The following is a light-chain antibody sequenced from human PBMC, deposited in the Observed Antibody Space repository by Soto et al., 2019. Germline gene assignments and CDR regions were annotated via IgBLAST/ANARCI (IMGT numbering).Light chain of an antibody. CDR2: DAS. V-gene: IGKV3-11*01. J-gene: IGKJ1*01. CDR1: QILTSS. CDR3: QQYGSSPGT. Sequence: EIVLTQSPATLSLSPGEGATLSCRASQILTSSLAWYQQKPGQPPRLLIYDASNRATGIPARFSGSGSGTDFTLTISSLEPEDFAVYYCQQYGSSPGTFGQGTKVDIK.